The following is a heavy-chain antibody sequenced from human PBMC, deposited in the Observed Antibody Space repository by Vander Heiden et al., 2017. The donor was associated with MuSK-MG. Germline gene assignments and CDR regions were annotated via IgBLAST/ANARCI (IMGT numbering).Heavy chain of an antibody. V-gene: IGHV4-39*01. CDR3: ALQHSCSYTQPDY. CDR2: IYYSGST. D-gene: IGHD6-13*01. Sequence: QLQLQESVPGLGKPSETLALTCTVPGGPIGSGSYYWGGIRPPPGKGLEWLGSIYYSGSTYYNPSLKSRVTISVDTSKNKFSLKLSSVTAADTVVYYCALQHSCSYTQPDYWGHGTLVTVSS. J-gene: IGHJ4*01. CDR1: GGPIGSGSYY.